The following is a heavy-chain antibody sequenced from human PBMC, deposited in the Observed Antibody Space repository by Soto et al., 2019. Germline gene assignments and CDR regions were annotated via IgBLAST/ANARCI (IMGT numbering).Heavy chain of an antibody. V-gene: IGHV3-30*18. CDR3: AKVGGGPMVRGVTLYYFDY. CDR2: ISYDGSNK. J-gene: IGHJ4*02. Sequence: GGSLRLSCAASGFTFSSYGMHLVRQAPGKGLEWVAVISYDGSNKYYADSVKGRFTISRDNSKNTLYLQMNSLRAEDTAVYYCAKVGGGPMVRGVTLYYFDYWGQGTLVTVSS. CDR1: GFTFSSYG. D-gene: IGHD3-10*01.